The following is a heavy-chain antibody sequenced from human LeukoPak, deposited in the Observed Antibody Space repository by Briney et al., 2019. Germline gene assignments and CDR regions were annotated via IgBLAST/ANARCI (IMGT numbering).Heavy chain of an antibody. CDR1: GFTVSSNY. J-gene: IGHJ3*02. CDR2: ISGSGSRT. D-gene: IGHD5-24*01. Sequence: GGSLRLSCAASGFTVSSNYMTWVRQAPGKGLEWVSVISGSGSRTDYADSLKGRFTISRDNSKNTLFLQVNSLEAEDTAVYFCAKGRRATFRYDAFDIWGRGTMVTVSS. V-gene: IGHV3-23*01. CDR3: AKGRRATFRYDAFDI.